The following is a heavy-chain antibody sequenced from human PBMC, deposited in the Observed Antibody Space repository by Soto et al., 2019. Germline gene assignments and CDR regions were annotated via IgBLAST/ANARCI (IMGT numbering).Heavy chain of an antibody. CDR3: ARGCYYYDSSGYFNNWFDP. CDR1: GGSISSSNW. CDR2: IYHSGST. Sequence: SETLSLTCAVSGGSISSSNWWSWVRQPPGKGLEWIGEIYHSGSTNYNPSLKSRVTISVDKSKNQFSLKLSSVTAADTAVYYCARGCYYYDSSGYFNNWFDPWGQGTLVTVS. J-gene: IGHJ5*02. V-gene: IGHV4-4*02. D-gene: IGHD3-22*01.